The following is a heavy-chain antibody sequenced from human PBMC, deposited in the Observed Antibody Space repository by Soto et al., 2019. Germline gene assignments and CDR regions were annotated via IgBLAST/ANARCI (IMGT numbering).Heavy chain of an antibody. J-gene: IGHJ4*02. CDR1: GFTFSSHW. CDR3: ARGPLVVTSPYYYFDY. V-gene: IGHV3-7*01. CDR2: IKQDGSEK. D-gene: IGHD2-2*01. Sequence: GGSLRLSCAASGFTFSSHWMSWVRQAPGKGLEWVANIKQDGSEKYYVDSVKGRFTISRDNAKNSLYLQMNSLRAEDTAVYYCARGPLVVTSPYYYFDYWGQGTLVTVSS.